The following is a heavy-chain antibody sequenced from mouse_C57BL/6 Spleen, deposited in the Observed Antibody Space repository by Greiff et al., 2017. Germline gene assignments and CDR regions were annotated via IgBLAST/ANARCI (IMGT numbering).Heavy chain of an antibody. V-gene: IGHV1-39*01. Sequence: EVKLMESGPELVKPGASVKISCKASGYSFTDYNMNWVKQSNGKSLEWIGVINPNYGTTSYNQKFKGKATLTVDQSSSTAYMQLNSLTSEDSAVYYCARSLLRRRDFDYWGQGTTLTVSS. CDR3: ARSLLRRRDFDY. D-gene: IGHD2-4*01. CDR2: INPNYGTT. CDR1: GYSFTDYN. J-gene: IGHJ2*01.